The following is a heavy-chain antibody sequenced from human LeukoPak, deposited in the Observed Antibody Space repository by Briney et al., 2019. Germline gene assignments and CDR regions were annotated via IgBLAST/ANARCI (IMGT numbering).Heavy chain of an antibody. CDR3: ARDKGLRSLYYFDY. Sequence: SETLSLTCAVYGGSFSGYYWSWIRQPPGKGLEWIGEINHSGSTNYNPSLKSRVTISVDTSKNQFSLKLSSVTAADTAVYYCARDKGLRSLYYFDYWGQGTLVTVSS. CDR1: GGSFSGYY. CDR2: INHSGST. V-gene: IGHV4-34*01. D-gene: IGHD4-17*01. J-gene: IGHJ4*02.